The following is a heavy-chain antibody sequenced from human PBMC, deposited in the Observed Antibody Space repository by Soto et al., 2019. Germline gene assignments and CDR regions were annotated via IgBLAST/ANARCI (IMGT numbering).Heavy chain of an antibody. CDR1: GFTFSSYS. D-gene: IGHD4-4*01. Sequence: EVQLVESGGGLVQPGGSLRLSCAASGFTFSSYSMNWVRQAPGKGLEWVSYIVSSGKTIYYGESVKGRFTISRDNAKNSLYLQMNSLRDEDTAVYYCARDKEIDYSNAYGMDVWGQGTTVTVSS. CDR2: IVSSGKTI. CDR3: ARDKEIDYSNAYGMDV. V-gene: IGHV3-48*02. J-gene: IGHJ6*02.